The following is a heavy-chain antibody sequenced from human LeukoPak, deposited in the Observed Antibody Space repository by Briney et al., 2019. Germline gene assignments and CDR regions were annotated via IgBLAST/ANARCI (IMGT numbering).Heavy chain of an antibody. V-gene: IGHV3-23*01. J-gene: IGHJ6*02. CDR2: ISGSGGNT. CDR1: GFTFSTDV. Sequence: PGGSLRLSCAASGFTFSTDVMSWVRQAPGKGLECVSAISGSGGNTYYADSVKGRFTISRDNSKNTLYLQMNSLRPEDTAVFYCVRELYNYGMDVWGQGTTVTV. CDR3: VRELYNYGMDV.